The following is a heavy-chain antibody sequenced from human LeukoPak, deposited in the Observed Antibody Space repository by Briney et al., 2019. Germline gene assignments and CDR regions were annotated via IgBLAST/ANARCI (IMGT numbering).Heavy chain of an antibody. D-gene: IGHD5-24*01. Sequence: PGGSLRLSCAASGFTFSSYEMNWVRQAPGKGLEWLSHISNSGSSIHYADSVKGRSTISRDNAKNSLYLQMNSLRAEDTAVYYCARTRDGPFDYWGQGTLVTVSS. CDR3: ARTRDGPFDY. V-gene: IGHV3-48*03. CDR2: ISNSGSSI. CDR1: GFTFSSYE. J-gene: IGHJ4*02.